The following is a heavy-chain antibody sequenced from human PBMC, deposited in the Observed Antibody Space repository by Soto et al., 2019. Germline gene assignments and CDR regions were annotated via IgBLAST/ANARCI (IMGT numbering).Heavy chain of an antibody. V-gene: IGHV4-31*03. CDR3: AGQPTAGSYYDLGSYYYYYAMDV. D-gene: IGHD3-10*01. Sequence: SETLSLTCSVSGGSIRSNIYYWSWIRQHPGKGLEWIGYIYHSGTTYYNPSLKSRVTISVDTSKNQFSLKLSSVTAADTAVYYCAGQPTAGSYYDLGSYYYYYAMDVWGQGTTDTVSS. J-gene: IGHJ6*01. CDR2: IYHSGTT. CDR1: GGSIRSNIYY.